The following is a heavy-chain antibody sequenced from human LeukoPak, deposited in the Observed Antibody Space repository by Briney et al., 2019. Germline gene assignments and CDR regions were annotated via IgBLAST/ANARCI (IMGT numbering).Heavy chain of an antibody. CDR3: ARERRRYSYDSSGYSDDAFDI. CDR2: ISYDGSKN. J-gene: IGHJ3*02. D-gene: IGHD3-22*01. CDR1: GFTFSNYA. Sequence: GGSLRLSCAASGFTFSNYAMHWVRQAPGKGLEWVAVISYDGSKNYYSDSVKGRFTISRDNSKNTLYLQMNSLRAEDTAFYYCARERRRYSYDSSGYSDDAFDIWGGGTMVTVSS. V-gene: IGHV3-30*04.